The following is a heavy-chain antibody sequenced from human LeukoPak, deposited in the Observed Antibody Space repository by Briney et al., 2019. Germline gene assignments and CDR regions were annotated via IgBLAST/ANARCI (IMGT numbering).Heavy chain of an antibody. CDR3: ARDLKYSSSWPGAFDI. CDR2: IGQDGSKK. D-gene: IGHD6-13*01. V-gene: IGHV3-7*01. CDR1: GFTFSTYA. Sequence: GGTLRLSGAASGFTFSTYAMSWVRQAPGKGREGVANIGQDGSKKYYVDSVKGRFSISRDNAKNSLYLQMNSLRAEDTAVYYCARDLKYSSSWPGAFDIWGQGTMVTVS. J-gene: IGHJ3*02.